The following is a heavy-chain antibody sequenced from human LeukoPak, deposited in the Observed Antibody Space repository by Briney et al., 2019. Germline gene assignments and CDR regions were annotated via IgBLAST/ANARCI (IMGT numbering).Heavy chain of an antibody. J-gene: IGHJ6*02. V-gene: IGHV4-39*01. CDR1: GGSISSSSYY. CDR2: IYYSGST. D-gene: IGHD6-13*01. CDR3: ARPVATAGRSYYYYYGLKV. Sequence: SETLSLTCTVSGGSISSSSYYWGWIRQPPGKGLEWIGSIYYSGSTYYNPSLKSRVTISVDTSKNQFSLKLSSVTAADTAVYYCARPVATAGRSYYYYYGLKVGAKGPRSPSP.